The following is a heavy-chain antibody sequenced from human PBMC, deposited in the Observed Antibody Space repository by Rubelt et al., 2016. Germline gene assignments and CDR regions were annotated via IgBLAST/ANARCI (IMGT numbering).Heavy chain of an antibody. D-gene: IGHD6-19*01. CDR2: IYYSGST. V-gene: IGHV4-39*07. CDR3: ARDPWMVPLRFDP. CDR1: GGSISSSGVH. J-gene: IGHJ5*02. Sequence: QLQLQESGPGLVKPAETLSLTCTVSGGSISSSGVHWAWIRQPPGKGLEWIGTIYYSGSTYYNPSLKSRVTISVDTSKNQFGRKVSAVTAADTAIYYCARDPWMVPLRFDPWGQGTLVTVSS.